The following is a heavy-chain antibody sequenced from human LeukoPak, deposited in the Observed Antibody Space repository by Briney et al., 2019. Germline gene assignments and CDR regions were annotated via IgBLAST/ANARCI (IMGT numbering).Heavy chain of an antibody. CDR3: ARHLYDSSGYYYDYYYYYGMDV. D-gene: IGHD3-22*01. J-gene: IGHJ6*02. Sequence: PSETLSLTCTVSGGSISSSSYYWAWLRPPPGKVLEWIGCIYYMGSTYYNPSHKSRVTISVDTSKNQLSLKLSSVTAADTAVYYCARHLYDSSGYYYDYYYYYGMDVWGQGTTVSVSS. V-gene: IGHV4-39*01. CDR2: IYYMGST. CDR1: GGSISSSSYY.